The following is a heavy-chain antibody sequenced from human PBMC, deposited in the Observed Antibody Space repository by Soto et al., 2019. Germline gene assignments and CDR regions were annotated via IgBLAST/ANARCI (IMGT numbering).Heavy chain of an antibody. CDR1: GFTFSRVS. CDR3: AKADIVVVTAHY. V-gene: IGHV3-21*01. Sequence: GSLRLSCEASGFTFSRVSMNWVRQVPGKGLEWVASISSASSETWYADSVKGRFTISRDNSKNTLYLQMNSLRAEDTAVYYCAKADIVVVTAHYWGQGTLVTVSS. J-gene: IGHJ4*02. CDR2: ISSASSET. D-gene: IGHD2-21*02.